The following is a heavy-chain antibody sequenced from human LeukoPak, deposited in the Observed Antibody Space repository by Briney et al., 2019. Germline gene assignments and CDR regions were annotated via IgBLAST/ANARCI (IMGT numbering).Heavy chain of an antibody. Sequence: KPLETLSLTCTVSGGSISSSNYYWGWIRQPPGKGLEWIANIYSSGSTYYNPSLKSRVTISVDTSKNQFSLKLSSVTAADTAVYYCARGYDILTGYPNWFDPWGQGTLVTVSS. D-gene: IGHD3-9*01. CDR1: GGSISSSNYY. CDR2: IYSSGST. V-gene: IGHV4-39*01. J-gene: IGHJ5*02. CDR3: ARGYDILTGYPNWFDP.